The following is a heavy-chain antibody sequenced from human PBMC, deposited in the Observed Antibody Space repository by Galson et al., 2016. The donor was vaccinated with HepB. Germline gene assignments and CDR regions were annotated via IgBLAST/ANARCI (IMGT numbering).Heavy chain of an antibody. CDR2: IYHIGAT. Sequence: SETLSLTCAVSGAAISNFYWHWIRQPPGKALEWIGTIYHIGATDYNPSLKSRVTISEDTSKNHFSLQLKSVTAADTAIYYCVREVRYWDWLLRYNWFGPWGQGILVTVSS. V-gene: IGHV4-59*01. J-gene: IGHJ5*02. CDR3: VREVRYWDWLLRYNWFGP. CDR1: GAAISNFY. D-gene: IGHD3-9*01.